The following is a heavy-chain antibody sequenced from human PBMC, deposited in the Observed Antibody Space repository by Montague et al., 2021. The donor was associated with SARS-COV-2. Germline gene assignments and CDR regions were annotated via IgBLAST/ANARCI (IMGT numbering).Heavy chain of an antibody. CDR2: IYSSGVT. J-gene: IGHJ4*02. Sequence: TLSLTCSASGVSVNSGTNYWTWIRQQPGKGLEWIGYIYSSGVTYYNPSLRSRVTISLDTSQNQFSLNLSSVTGADTARYYCARDPRVANYFDYWGQGTPVTVSS. V-gene: IGHV4-31*03. CDR3: ARDPRVANYFDY. CDR1: GVSVNSGTNY. D-gene: IGHD3-10*01.